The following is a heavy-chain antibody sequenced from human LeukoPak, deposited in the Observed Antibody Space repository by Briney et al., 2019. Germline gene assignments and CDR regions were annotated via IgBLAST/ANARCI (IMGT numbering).Heavy chain of an antibody. V-gene: IGHV4-39*07. CDR1: GASISSGSFY. Sequence: SETLSLTCSVSGASISSGSFYWGWVRQPPGKGLEWVGSIYYTASTYYNSSLKSQVTISTDTSKNQFSLRLSSVTAADTALYYCARSRMAPYSSGPTGEFDHWGQGALVTVSS. CDR3: ARSRMAPYSSGPTGEFDH. CDR2: IYYTAST. D-gene: IGHD6-19*01. J-gene: IGHJ4*02.